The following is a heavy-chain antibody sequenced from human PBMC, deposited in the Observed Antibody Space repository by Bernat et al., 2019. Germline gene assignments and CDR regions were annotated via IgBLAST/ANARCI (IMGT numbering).Heavy chain of an antibody. D-gene: IGHD2-2*01. CDR3: ATGSPAADY. CDR2: IYYSGST. CDR1: GGSIRSSSYY. J-gene: IGHJ4*02. V-gene: IGHV4-39*01. Sequence: QLQLQESGPGLVKPSKTLSLTCTVSGGSIRSSSYYWGWIRQPPGKGLEWIGSIYYSGSTYYNPSLKSRVTISVDTSKNQFSLKLTSVTAADTAVYYCATGSPAADYWGQGTLVTVSS.